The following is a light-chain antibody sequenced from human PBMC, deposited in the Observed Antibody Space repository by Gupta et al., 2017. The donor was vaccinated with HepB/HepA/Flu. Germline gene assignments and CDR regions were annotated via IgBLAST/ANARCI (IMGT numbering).Light chain of an antibody. J-gene: IGLJ2*01. CDR3: QVWDSSSDHMV. CDR1: NIGSKS. Sequence: YVLTPPPSVSVAPGKTARITCGGSNIGSKSVHWYQQKPGQAPILVISYDDARPSGIPERFSGSNSGNTATLTISRVEAGDEADYYCQVWDSSSDHMVFGGGTKLTVL. CDR2: YDD. V-gene: IGLV3-21*04.